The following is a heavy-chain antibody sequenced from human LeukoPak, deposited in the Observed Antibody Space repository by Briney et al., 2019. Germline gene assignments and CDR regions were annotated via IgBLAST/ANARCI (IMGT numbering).Heavy chain of an antibody. CDR3: AKDLSWWAAADH. CDR2: VGSDDRT. Sequence: PGPSLGLSCAASGLTLSGIAMGWVRQAPGRGLEWVSGVGSDDRTHYADSVRGRFTISRDNSMNTVSLDMNRLRLEDTAVYYCAKDLSWWAAADHWGQGALVTVAS. J-gene: IGHJ1*01. CDR1: GLTLSGIA. V-gene: IGHV3-23*01. D-gene: IGHD2-15*01.